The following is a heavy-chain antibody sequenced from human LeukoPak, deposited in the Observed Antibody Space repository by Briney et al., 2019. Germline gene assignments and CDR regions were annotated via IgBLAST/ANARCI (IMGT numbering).Heavy chain of an antibody. D-gene: IGHD3-10*01. CDR1: AGTFIGTT. CDR3: TGNYYGSGSYADFDY. CDR2: VRSTANGYAT. Sequence: GSLRLSSAASAGTFIGTTHHCFRRASRKEREWFVRVRSTANGYATAYAASVKGRFTISRDDSKNTAYLQMDSLKTEDTAVYYCTGNYYGSGSYADFDYWGQGTLVTVSS. J-gene: IGHJ4*02. V-gene: IGHV3-73*01.